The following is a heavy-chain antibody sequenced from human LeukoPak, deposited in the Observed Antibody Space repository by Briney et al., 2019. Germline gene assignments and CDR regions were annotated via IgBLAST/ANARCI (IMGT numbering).Heavy chain of an antibody. J-gene: IGHJ3*02. D-gene: IGHD3-22*01. Sequence: GGSLRLSCAASGFTFSDYAMTWVRQAPGKGLEWVSTITGSGGSTYYADSVKGRFTISRDYSKNTVYLQMSSLRAEDTAVYYCAKGPYYYDSSAYHYGAFDIWGQGTMVTVSS. CDR1: GFTFSDYA. CDR3: AKGPYYYDSSAYHYGAFDI. V-gene: IGHV3-23*01. CDR2: ITGSGGST.